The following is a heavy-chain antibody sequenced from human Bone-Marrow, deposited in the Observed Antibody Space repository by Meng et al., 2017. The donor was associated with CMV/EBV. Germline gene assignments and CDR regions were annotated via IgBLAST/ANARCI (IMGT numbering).Heavy chain of an antibody. Sequence: GESLKISCAASGFTVSSNYMSWVRQAPGKGLEWVSVIYSGGSTYYADSVKGRFTISRDNSKNTLYLQMNSLRAEDTAVYYCARAPRYCSSTSCYMGDYFDYWGQGPLVTVSS. CDR3: ARAPRYCSSTSCYMGDYFDY. CDR2: IYSGGST. D-gene: IGHD2-2*02. V-gene: IGHV3-53*01. CDR1: GFTVSSNY. J-gene: IGHJ4*02.